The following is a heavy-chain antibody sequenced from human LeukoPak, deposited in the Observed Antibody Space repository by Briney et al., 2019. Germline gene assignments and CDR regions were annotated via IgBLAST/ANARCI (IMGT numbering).Heavy chain of an antibody. CDR2: ISGSGGST. CDR1: GFTFSSYA. V-gene: IGHV3-23*01. J-gene: IGHJ4*02. D-gene: IGHD6-13*01. CDR3: AKRYSSNWLFDF. Sequence: GSLRLSCAASGFTFSSYAMSWVRQAPGKGLEWVAVISGSGGSTNYADSVKGRFTISRDNSKNTLYLQMNSLRAEDTAVYYCAKRYSSNWLFDFWGQGTLVTVSS.